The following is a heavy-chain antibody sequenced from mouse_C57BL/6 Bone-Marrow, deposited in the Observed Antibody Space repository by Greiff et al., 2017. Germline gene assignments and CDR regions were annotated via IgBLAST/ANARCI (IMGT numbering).Heavy chain of an antibody. V-gene: IGHV1-80*01. CDR1: GYSFSSYW. J-gene: IGHJ3*01. CDR3: ATDSSGYTFAY. CDR2: IYPGDGDT. D-gene: IGHD3-2*02. Sequence: QVQLQQSGAELVKPGASVKISCKASGYSFSSYWMNWVKQRPGKGLEWIGQIYPGDGDTNYNGKFKGKATLTADKSSSTAYMQLSSLTSEDAAVYFCATDSSGYTFAYWGQGTLVTVSA.